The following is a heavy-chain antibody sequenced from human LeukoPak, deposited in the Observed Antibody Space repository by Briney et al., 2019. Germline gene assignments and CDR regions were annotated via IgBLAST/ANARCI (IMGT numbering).Heavy chain of an antibody. Sequence: PGGSLRLSCAASGFTFSSYGMHWVRQAPGKGLEWVAVISYDGSNKYYADSVKGRFTISRDNSKNTLYLQMNSLRAEDTAVYYCAKDQRGYSYGYDCWGQGTLVTVSS. CDR1: GFTFSSYG. V-gene: IGHV3-30*18. D-gene: IGHD5-18*01. J-gene: IGHJ4*02. CDR3: AKDQRGYSYGYDC. CDR2: ISYDGSNK.